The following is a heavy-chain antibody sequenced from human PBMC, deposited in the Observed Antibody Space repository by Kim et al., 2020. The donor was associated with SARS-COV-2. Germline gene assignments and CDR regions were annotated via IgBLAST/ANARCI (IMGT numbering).Heavy chain of an antibody. CDR3: ARSYSSSWYGPLKV. D-gene: IGHD6-13*01. V-gene: IGHV4-59*08. Sequence: SETLSLTCTVSGDSISSYYWSWIRQPPGKGLEWIGYIYYSGSTNYNPSLKSRVTISVDTSKNQFSLKLSSVTAADTAVYYCARSYSSSWYGPLKVGGQGTLVTVSS. CDR1: GDSISSYY. J-gene: IGHJ4*02. CDR2: IYYSGST.